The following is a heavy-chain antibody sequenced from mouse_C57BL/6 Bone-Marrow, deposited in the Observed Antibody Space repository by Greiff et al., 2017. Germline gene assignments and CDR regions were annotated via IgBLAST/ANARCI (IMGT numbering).Heavy chain of an antibody. CDR3: ARSITTRGYAMDY. CDR2: INPNNGGT. D-gene: IGHD1-1*01. Sequence: VQLQQSGPELVKPGASVKISCKASGYTFTDYYMNWVKQSHGKSLEWIGDINPNNGGTSYNQKFKGKATLTVDKSSSTAYMELSSLTSEDSAVYYCARSITTRGYAMDYWGQGTSVTVSS. CDR1: GYTFTDYY. J-gene: IGHJ4*01. V-gene: IGHV1-26*01.